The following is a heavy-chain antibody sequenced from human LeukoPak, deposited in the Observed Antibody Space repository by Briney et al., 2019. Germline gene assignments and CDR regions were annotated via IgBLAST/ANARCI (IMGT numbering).Heavy chain of an antibody. CDR3: AKSDCSSTSCYTLGFDY. J-gene: IGHJ4*02. CDR2: ISGSGGST. Sequence: GGSLRLSCAASGFTFSSYAMSWVRQAPGKGLEWVSAISGSGGSTYYADSVKGRFTISRDNSKNTLYLQMNSLRAEDTAVYYCAKSDCSSTSCYTLGFDYWGQGILVTVSS. V-gene: IGHV3-23*01. D-gene: IGHD2-2*02. CDR1: GFTFSSYA.